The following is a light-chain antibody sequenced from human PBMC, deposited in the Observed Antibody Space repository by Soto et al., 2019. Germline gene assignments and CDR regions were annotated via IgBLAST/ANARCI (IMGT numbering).Light chain of an antibody. V-gene: IGKV1-39*01. CDR2: AAS. CDR3: QQTHSIPQPT. J-gene: IGKJ4*01. CDR1: QSISRY. Sequence: IQLTQSPSSLSASVGDRVTVTCRASQSISRYLNWYKQKPGKAPQLLIYAASNLQSGVPSRFRGSGSGTDFSLTISSLQPEDFATYYCQQTHSIPQPTFGGGTKVDIK.